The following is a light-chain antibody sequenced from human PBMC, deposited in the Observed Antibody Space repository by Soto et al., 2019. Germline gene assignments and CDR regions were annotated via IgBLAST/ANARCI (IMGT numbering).Light chain of an antibody. CDR1: SSNIGAGYD. CDR2: NNN. CDR3: QSYDSSLSGSYV. Sequence: QAVVTQPPSVPGAPGQRVTISCTGSSSNIGAGYDVHWYQRLPGTAPKVLIYNNNNRPSGVPDRFSGSKSGTSASLAITGLQAEDEADYYCQSYDSSLSGSYVFGTGTKLTVL. J-gene: IGLJ1*01. V-gene: IGLV1-40*01.